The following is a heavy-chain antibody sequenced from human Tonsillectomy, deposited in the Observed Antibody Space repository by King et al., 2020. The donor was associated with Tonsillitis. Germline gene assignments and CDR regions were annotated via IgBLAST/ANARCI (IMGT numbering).Heavy chain of an antibody. CDR3: ARDGVLRFLEWLSHFDY. J-gene: IGHJ4*02. CDR2: ISYDGSNK. Sequence: VQLVESGGGVVQPGRSLRLSCAASGFTFSSYAMHWVRQAPGKGLEWVAVISYDGSNKYYAVSVKGRFTISRDNSKNTLYLQMNSLRAEDTAVYYCARDGVLRFLEWLSHFDYWGQGTLVTVSS. V-gene: IGHV3-30-3*01. CDR1: GFTFSSYA. D-gene: IGHD3-3*01.